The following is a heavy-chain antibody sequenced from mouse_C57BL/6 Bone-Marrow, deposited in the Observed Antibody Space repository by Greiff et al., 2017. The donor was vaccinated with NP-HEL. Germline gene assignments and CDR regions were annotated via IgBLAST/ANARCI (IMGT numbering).Heavy chain of an antibody. CDR1: GYTFTEYT. Sequence: QVQLQQSGAELVKPGASVKLSCKASGYTFTEYTIHWVKQRPGQGLEWIGWFYPGSGSIKYNEKFKDKATLTAAKSSSTVYMELSRLTTEDSAVYFCARHDYYYGSGISAWFAYWGKGTLVTVSA. D-gene: IGHD1-1*01. J-gene: IGHJ3*01. V-gene: IGHV1-62-2*01. CDR2: FYPGSGSI. CDR3: ARHDYYYGSGISAWFAY.